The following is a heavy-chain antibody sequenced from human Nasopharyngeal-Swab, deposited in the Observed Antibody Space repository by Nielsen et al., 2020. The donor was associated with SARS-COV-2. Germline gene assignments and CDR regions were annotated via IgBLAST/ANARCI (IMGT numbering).Heavy chain of an antibody. V-gene: IGHV4-61*01. CDR3: ARDHYGSGSPSMDV. D-gene: IGHD3-10*01. CDR2: IYYSGST. Sequence: SETLSLPCTVSGGSVSSGSYYWSSIRQPPGKGLEWIGYIYYSGSTNYNPSLKSRVTISVDTSKNQFSLKLSSVTAAETAVYYCARDHYGSGSPSMDVWGQGTTVTVSS. J-gene: IGHJ6*02. CDR1: GGSVSSGSYY.